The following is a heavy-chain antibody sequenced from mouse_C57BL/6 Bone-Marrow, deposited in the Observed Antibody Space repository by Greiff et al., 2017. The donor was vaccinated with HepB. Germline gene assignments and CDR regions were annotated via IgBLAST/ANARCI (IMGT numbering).Heavy chain of an antibody. V-gene: IGHV1-22*01. D-gene: IGHD1-1*01. CDR3: ATYYYGSSLDY. J-gene: IGHJ2*01. CDR1: GYTFTDYN. Sequence: EVKLQESGPELVKPGASVKMSCKASGYTFTDYNMHWVKQSHGKSLEWNGYINPNNGGTSYNQKFKGKATLTVNKSSSTAYMELRSLTSEDSAVYYCATYYYGSSLDYWGQGTTLTVSS. CDR2: INPNNGGT.